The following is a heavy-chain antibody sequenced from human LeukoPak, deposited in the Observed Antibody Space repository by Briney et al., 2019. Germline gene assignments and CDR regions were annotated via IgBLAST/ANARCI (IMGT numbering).Heavy chain of an antibody. D-gene: IGHD6-13*01. CDR3: ARGKRQPYYYYYGMDA. Sequence: SETLSLTCAVYGGSFSGYYWSWIRQPPGKGLEWIGEINHSGSTNYNPSLKSRVTISVDTSKNQFSLKLSSVTAADTAVYYCARGKRQPYYYYYGMDAWGQGTTVTVSS. CDR1: GGSFSGYY. V-gene: IGHV4-34*01. CDR2: INHSGST. J-gene: IGHJ6*02.